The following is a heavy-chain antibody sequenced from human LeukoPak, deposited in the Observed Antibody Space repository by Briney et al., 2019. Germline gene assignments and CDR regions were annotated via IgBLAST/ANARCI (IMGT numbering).Heavy chain of an antibody. V-gene: IGHV4-30-2*01. J-gene: IGHJ6*02. CDR2: IYPSGSS. CDR3: ARGGWEAVVGTRDYYYYGMDV. CDR1: GGSISSDTYS. D-gene: IGHD6-19*01. Sequence: SETLSLTCAVSGGSISSDTYSWSWIRQPPGKGLEWIGYIYPSGSSYYNPSLKSRVTISVDTSKNQFSLYVRSVTAADTAVYYCARGGWEAVVGTRDYYYYGMDVWGQGTTVTVSS.